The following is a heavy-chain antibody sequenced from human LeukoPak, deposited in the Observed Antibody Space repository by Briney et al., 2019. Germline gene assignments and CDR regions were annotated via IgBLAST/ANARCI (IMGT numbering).Heavy chain of an antibody. V-gene: IGHV3-23*01. CDR3: AKNYDSGRGVPYGMDV. D-gene: IGHD3-10*01. CDR1: GFTFSSYA. CDR2: ISGSGGST. J-gene: IGHJ6*02. Sequence: TGGSLRLSCAASGFTFSSYAMSWVRQAPGKGLEWVSAISGSGGSTYYADSVKGRFTISRDNSKNTLYLQMNSLRAEDTAVYYCAKNYDSGRGVPYGMDVWGQGTTVTVSS.